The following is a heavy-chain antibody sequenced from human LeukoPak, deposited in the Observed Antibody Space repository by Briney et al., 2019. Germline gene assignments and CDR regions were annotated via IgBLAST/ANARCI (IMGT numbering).Heavy chain of an antibody. V-gene: IGHV3-23*01. CDR2: ISGSGGST. Sequence: GGSLRLSCAASGFTFSSYAMSWVRQAPGKGLEWVSAISGSGGSTYYADSVKGRFTISRDNSKNTLYLQMNSLRAEDTAVYYCAKGQAVAGTSYYYYGMDVWVQGTTVTVSS. CDR1: GFTFSSYA. D-gene: IGHD6-19*01. J-gene: IGHJ6*02. CDR3: AKGQAVAGTSYYYYGMDV.